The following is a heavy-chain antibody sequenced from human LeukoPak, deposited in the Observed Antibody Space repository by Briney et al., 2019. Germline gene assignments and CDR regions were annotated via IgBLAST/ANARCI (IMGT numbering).Heavy chain of an antibody. CDR3: ARGNSSSGWYGYFDY. CDR2: INHSGST. J-gene: IGHJ4*02. CDR1: GGSFSGYY. D-gene: IGHD6-19*01. Sequence: SETLSLTCAVYGGSFSGYYWSWIRQPPGKGLEWIGEINHSGSTNYNPSLKSRVTTSVDTSKNQFSLKLSSVTAADTAVYYCARGNSSSGWYGYFDYWGQGTLVTVSS. V-gene: IGHV4-34*01.